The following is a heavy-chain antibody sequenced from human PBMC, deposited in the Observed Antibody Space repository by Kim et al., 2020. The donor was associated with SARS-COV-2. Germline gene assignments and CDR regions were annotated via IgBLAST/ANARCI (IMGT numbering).Heavy chain of an antibody. CDR1: GDSIISNDW. CDR3: ANQVGGVGCAA. J-gene: IGHJ5*02. Sequence: SETLSLTCDVSGDSIISNDWWSWVRQAPGKGLGWVGDIYYSGTTSYNPALKTRVTMSVDKSKNQFFLKLTFVTAADTAIYYSANQVGGVGCAAWGQGTL. CDR2: IYYSGTT. D-gene: IGHD3-16*01. V-gene: IGHV4-4*02.